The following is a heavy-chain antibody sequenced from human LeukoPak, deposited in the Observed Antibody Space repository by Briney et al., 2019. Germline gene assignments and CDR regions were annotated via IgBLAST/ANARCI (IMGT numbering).Heavy chain of an antibody. V-gene: IGHV3-33*01. CDR1: GISFSSHG. Sequence: GRSLRRSCVVSGISFSSHGMHWVRQAPGKGLEWEAVIWYDGTNKDYADSVKGRFTISRDNSKNTLFLQMTSLRAEDTAVYYCARVRNNYDSSGFSAAEYWGQGTLVTVSS. CDR2: IWYDGTNK. D-gene: IGHD3-22*01. CDR3: ARVRNNYDSSGFSAAEY. J-gene: IGHJ4*02.